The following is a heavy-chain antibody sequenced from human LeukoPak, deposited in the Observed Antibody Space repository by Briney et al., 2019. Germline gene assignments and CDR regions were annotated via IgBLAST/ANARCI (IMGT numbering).Heavy chain of an antibody. D-gene: IGHD3-16*01. CDR3: ARVSVEGGTSYVWGSLSSDPPPDY. V-gene: IGHV1-18*01. J-gene: IGHJ4*02. Sequence: ASVKVSCKASGYSFTSYGISWMRQAPGQGLEWMGWISAYNGDTNYAQKLQGRVTMTTDTSTSTAYMELRSLRSDDTAVYYWARVSVEGGTSYVWGSLSSDPPPDYWGQGTLVTVSS. CDR1: GYSFTSYG. CDR2: ISAYNGDT.